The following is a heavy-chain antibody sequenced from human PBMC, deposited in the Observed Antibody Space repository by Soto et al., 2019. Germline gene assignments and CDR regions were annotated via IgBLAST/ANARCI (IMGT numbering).Heavy chain of an antibody. CDR2: IYHSGST. D-gene: IGHD5-12*01. CDR1: GGSISSSNW. V-gene: IGHV4-4*02. Sequence: PSETLSLTCAVSGGSISSSNWWSWVRQPPGKGLEWIGEIYHSGSTNYNPSLKSRVTISVDTSKNQFSLKLSSVTAADTAVYYCARDQSDGYNSQYYFDYWGQGILVTVSS. CDR3: ARDQSDGYNSQYYFDY. J-gene: IGHJ4*02.